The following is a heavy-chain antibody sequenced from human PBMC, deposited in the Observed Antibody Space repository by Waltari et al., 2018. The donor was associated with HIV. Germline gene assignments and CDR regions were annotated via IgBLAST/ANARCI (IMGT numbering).Heavy chain of an antibody. CDR3: AREVPHTAMIYDAFDI. J-gene: IGHJ3*02. CDR1: VYTLNKTD. Sequence: QDHLLQYGAEVKTHRASVPASSTASVYTLNKTDIHLVRQVPGQGIEWIGWISATNGNTNYAQKFQVRVTMTTDTSTSTAYMELRSLRSDDTAVYYCAREVPHTAMIYDAFDIWGQGTVVTVSS. D-gene: IGHD5-18*01. CDR2: ISATNGNT. V-gene: IGHV1-18*01.